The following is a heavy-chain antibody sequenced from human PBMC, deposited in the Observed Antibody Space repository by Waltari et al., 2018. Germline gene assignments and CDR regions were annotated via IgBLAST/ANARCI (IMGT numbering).Heavy chain of an antibody. D-gene: IGHD6-13*01. J-gene: IGHJ6*03. Sequence: EVQLVQSGAEVKKPGESLKISCKGSGYSFTSYWIGWVRQMPGKGLEWMGIIYPGDSDTRYSPSFQGQVTISADKSISTAYLQWSSLKASDTAMYYCARLTDWPIAAAGTARGLGYYYMDVWGKGTTVTISS. V-gene: IGHV5-51*01. CDR3: ARLTDWPIAAAGTARGLGYYYMDV. CDR2: IYPGDSDT. CDR1: GYSFTSYW.